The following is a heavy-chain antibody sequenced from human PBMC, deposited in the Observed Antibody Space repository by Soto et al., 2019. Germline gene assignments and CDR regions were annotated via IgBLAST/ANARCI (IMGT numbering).Heavy chain of an antibody. J-gene: IGHJ6*02. CDR2: IKQDGSEK. Sequence: GGSLRLSCAASGFTFSSYWMSWVRQAPGKGLEWVANIKQDGSEKYYVDSVKGRFTISRDNAKNSLYLQMNSLRAEDTAVYYCARVRGSRGYYYGSYYYGMDVWGQGTRVTVSS. CDR3: ARVRGSRGYYYGSYYYGMDV. CDR1: GFTFSSYW. D-gene: IGHD3-22*01. V-gene: IGHV3-7*01.